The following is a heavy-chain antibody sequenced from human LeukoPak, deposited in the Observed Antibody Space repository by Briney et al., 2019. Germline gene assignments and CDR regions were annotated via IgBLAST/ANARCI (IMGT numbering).Heavy chain of an antibody. CDR3: AKDLGSRKLNWFDP. D-gene: IGHD2-15*01. Sequence: GGSLRLSCAASGFTFSSYAMSWVRQAPGKGLEWVSAISGSGGSTYYAGSVKGRFTISRDNSKNTLYLQMNSLRAEDTAVYYCAKDLGSRKLNWFDPWGQGTLVTVSS. J-gene: IGHJ5*02. CDR1: GFTFSSYA. V-gene: IGHV3-23*01. CDR2: ISGSGGST.